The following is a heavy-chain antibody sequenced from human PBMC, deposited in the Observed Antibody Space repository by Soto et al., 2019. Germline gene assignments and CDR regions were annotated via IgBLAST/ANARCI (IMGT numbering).Heavy chain of an antibody. D-gene: IGHD2-8*01. CDR3: AKFQDAPYYFDY. Sequence: EVQLLESGGGLVQPGGSLRLSCAASGFTFSSYAMSWVRQAPGKGLEWVSAISGSGGSTYYADSVKGRFTISRDNSKNTLSLQMNSLRAEDTAVYYCAKFQDAPYYFDYWGQGTLVTVSS. V-gene: IGHV3-23*01. J-gene: IGHJ4*02. CDR2: ISGSGGST. CDR1: GFTFSSYA.